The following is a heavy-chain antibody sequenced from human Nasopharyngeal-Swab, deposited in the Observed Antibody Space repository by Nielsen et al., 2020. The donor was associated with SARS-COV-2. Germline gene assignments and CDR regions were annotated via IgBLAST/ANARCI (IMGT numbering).Heavy chain of an antibody. V-gene: IGHV3-30-3*01. CDR2: ISYDGPNK. J-gene: IGHJ6*02. D-gene: IGHD1-7*01. Sequence: GGSLRPSCAASGFTFSTYAMNWVRQAPGKGLEWVAVISYDGPNKYYADSVKGRFTVSRDNSKNTLYLQMNSLRAEDTAVYYCARPRRELRVYYGMDVWGQGTTVTVSS. CDR1: GFTFSTYA. CDR3: ARPRRELRVYYGMDV.